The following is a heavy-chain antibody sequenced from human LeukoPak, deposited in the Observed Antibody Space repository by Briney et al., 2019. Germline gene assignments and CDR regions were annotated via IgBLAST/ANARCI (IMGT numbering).Heavy chain of an antibody. V-gene: IGHV3-23*01. J-gene: IGHJ4*02. CDR1: GFTFSSYA. D-gene: IGHD3-3*01. CDR3: AKDRQYYDFWSALLTFDY. Sequence: GGSLRLSCAASGFTFSSYAMSWVRQAPGKGLEWVSAISGSGGSTYYADSVEGRFTISRDNSKNTLYLQMNSLRAEDTAVYYCAKDRQYYDFWSALLTFDYWGQGTLVTVSS. CDR2: ISGSGGST.